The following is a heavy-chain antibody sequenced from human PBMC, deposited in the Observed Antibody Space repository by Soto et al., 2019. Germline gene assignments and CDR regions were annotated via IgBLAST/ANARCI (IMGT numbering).Heavy chain of an antibody. CDR3: ARDLDYGGTDY. CDR1: GGSISSYY. V-gene: IGHV4-59*01. D-gene: IGHD4-17*01. J-gene: IGHJ4*02. CDR2: IYYSGST. Sequence: SETLSLTCTVSGGSISSYYWSLIRQPPGKGLEWIGYIYYSGSTNYNPSLKSRVTISVDTSKNQFSLKLSSVTAADTAVYYCARDLDYGGTDYWGQGTLVTVSS.